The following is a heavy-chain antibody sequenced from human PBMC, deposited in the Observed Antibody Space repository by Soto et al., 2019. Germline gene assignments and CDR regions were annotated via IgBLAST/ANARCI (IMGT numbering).Heavy chain of an antibody. Sequence: GGSLRLSCAASGFTVSSNYMSWVRQAPGKGLEWVSVIYSGGSTYYADSVKGRFTISRDNSKNTLYLQMNSLRAEDTAVYYCARDMDIVRPGPGPMDVWGKGTTVTVSS. CDR1: GFTVSSNY. V-gene: IGHV3-66*01. D-gene: IGHD2-2*03. CDR2: IYSGGST. CDR3: ARDMDIVRPGPGPMDV. J-gene: IGHJ6*04.